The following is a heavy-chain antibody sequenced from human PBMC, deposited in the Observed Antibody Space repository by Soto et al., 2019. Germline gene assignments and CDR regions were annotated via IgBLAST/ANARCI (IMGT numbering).Heavy chain of an antibody. Sequence: QVQLQESGPGLVKPSETLSLTCTVSGDSINHYYWNWVRQAPGKGLEWIGYVPYTGSTNYNPSLKSRVTISMDTSKNQFSLRLTSVTAADTALYYCARQRCLGGSCYGGNWLDPWGQGILVTVSS. CDR3: ARQRCLGGSCYGGNWLDP. J-gene: IGHJ5*02. D-gene: IGHD2-15*01. CDR2: VPYTGST. V-gene: IGHV4-59*08. CDR1: GDSINHYY.